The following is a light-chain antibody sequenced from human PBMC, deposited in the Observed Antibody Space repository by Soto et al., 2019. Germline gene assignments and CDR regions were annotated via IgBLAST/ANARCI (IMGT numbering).Light chain of an antibody. CDR1: LSVSRY. J-gene: IGKJ4*01. CDR3: HQRSNWPLT. Sequence: EVVLTQSPATLSLSPGGSATLSCRASLSVSRYLAWYQQKPGQALRLIISDVSKRAAGVPARFSGSGSGTDFTLTISSLEPEDFAVYYCHQRSNWPLTFGGGTKLEIK. CDR2: DVS. V-gene: IGKV3-11*01.